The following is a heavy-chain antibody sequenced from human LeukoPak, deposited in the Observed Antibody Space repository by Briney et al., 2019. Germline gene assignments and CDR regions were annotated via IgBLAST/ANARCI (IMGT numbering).Heavy chain of an antibody. CDR1: GYAFTGYY. J-gene: IGHJ3*02. V-gene: IGHV1-2*02. CDR2: INPNSGGT. Sequence: ASVKVSCKASGYAFTGYYMHWVRQAPGQGLEWMGWINPNSGGTNYAQKFQGRVTMTRDTSISTAYMELSRLRSDDTAVYYCARHFIGTTDAFDIWGQGTMVTVSS. D-gene: IGHD3-16*02. CDR3: ARHFIGTTDAFDI.